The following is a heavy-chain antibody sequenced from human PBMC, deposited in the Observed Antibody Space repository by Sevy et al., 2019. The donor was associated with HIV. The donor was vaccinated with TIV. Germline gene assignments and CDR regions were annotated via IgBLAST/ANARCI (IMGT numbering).Heavy chain of an antibody. CDR3: ARSNPDGYNYSYYYGMDV. J-gene: IGHJ6*02. V-gene: IGHV1-69*13. CDR2: IIPVFGSA. Sequence: ASVKVSCKASGDTFGNYAIAWVRQAPGQGLEWVGGIIPVFGSANSAQKFQDRDTITADVSTSTAYMELRRLRSEDTAVYYCARSNPDGYNYSYYYGMDVWGQRTTVTDSS. D-gene: IGHD1-1*01. CDR1: GDTFGNYA.